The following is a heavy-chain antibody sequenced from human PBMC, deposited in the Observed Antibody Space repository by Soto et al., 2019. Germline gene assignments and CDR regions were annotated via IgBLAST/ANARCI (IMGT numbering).Heavy chain of an antibody. Sequence: QVQLVQSRAEVKNPGASVKVSCKASGYSFTRYGIAWARQAPGQGLEWMGWINTYNGNTNYAQNLQGRVTLTTDTSTSTGYMELTSLRSNDTAIYYSAMVDVYVTPSPQDVWGQRTTVIVSS. CDR2: INTYNGNT. V-gene: IGHV1-18*01. CDR3: AMVDVYVTPSPQDV. D-gene: IGHD3-16*01. CDR1: GYSFTRYG. J-gene: IGHJ6*02.